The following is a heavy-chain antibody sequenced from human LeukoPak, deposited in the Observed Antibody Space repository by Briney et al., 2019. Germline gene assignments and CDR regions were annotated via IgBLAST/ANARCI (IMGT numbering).Heavy chain of an antibody. Sequence: ASVKVSCKASGYSFGSLDINWIRQVPGQGFEWVGWVSPNSGDSGHVQKFQGRVTMTRDTSITTVYMELSSLTSEDTAVYYCARIDLLTGYLGPERSHWYYGMDVWGQGTTVTVSS. CDR3: ARIDLLTGYLGPERSHWYYGMDV. D-gene: IGHD3-9*01. CDR1: GYSFGSLD. CDR2: VSPNSGDS. V-gene: IGHV1-8*01. J-gene: IGHJ6*02.